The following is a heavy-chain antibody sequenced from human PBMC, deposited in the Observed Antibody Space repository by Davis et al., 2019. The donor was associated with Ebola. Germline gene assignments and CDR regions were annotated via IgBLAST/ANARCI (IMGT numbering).Heavy chain of an antibody. J-gene: IGHJ5*02. CDR1: GGTFNNYA. V-gene: IGHV1-69*13. Sequence: SVKVSCKASGGTFNNYAIDWVRLAPGQGLERMGGIIPMFGSATYAQKFQGRVTITADESTGTAYMELTSLTPDDTAMYYCAREKGGYDFVHWFDPWGQGTLVSVSS. D-gene: IGHD5-12*01. CDR3: AREKGGYDFVHWFDP. CDR2: IIPMFGSA.